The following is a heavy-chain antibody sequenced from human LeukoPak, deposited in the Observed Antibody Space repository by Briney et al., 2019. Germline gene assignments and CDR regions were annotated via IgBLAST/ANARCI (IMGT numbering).Heavy chain of an antibody. CDR1: GGTFSSYA. CDR2: IIPIFGTA. CDR3: ARDLNYYDSSGSPGFQH. Sequence: SVKVSCEASGGTFSSYAISWVRQAPGQGLEWMGGIIPIFGTANYAQKFQGRVTITADESTSTAYMELSSLRSEDTAVYYCARDLNYYDSSGSPGFQHWGQGTLVTVSS. V-gene: IGHV1-69*13. D-gene: IGHD3-22*01. J-gene: IGHJ1*01.